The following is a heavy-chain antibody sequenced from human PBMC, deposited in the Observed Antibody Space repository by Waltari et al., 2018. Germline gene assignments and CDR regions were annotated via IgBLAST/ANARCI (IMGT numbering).Heavy chain of an antibody. CDR1: GFSITSNRHY. CDR3: ATYIGASVGTAAFDV. J-gene: IGHJ3*01. Sequence: QLQLQESGPGLVKPSETLSLTCSVSGFSITSNRHYWGWIRQPPGQGLEWIATMSYSGATYSSPSLESRVTVSRDTSKNQLSLKLVSVTAADTAVYYCATYIGASVGTAAFDVWGQGTMVTVSS. CDR2: MSYSGAT. D-gene: IGHD5-12*01. V-gene: IGHV4-39*01.